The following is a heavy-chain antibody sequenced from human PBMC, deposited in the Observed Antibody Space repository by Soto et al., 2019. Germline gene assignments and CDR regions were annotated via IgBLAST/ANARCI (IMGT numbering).Heavy chain of an antibody. CDR3: TKDYTYYYDSSGYHPSHYFDY. J-gene: IGHJ4*02. D-gene: IGHD3-22*01. Sequence: EVQVLESGGGLVQPGGSLRLSCAASGFSFSSYAMNWVRQAPGKGLEWVSTISGSGGSTYYADSVKGRFTISRDNSKNTLSLQMTSLRAEDTAVYFCTKDYTYYYDSSGYHPSHYFDYWGPGTLVTVSS. CDR1: GFSFSSYA. V-gene: IGHV3-23*01. CDR2: ISGSGGST.